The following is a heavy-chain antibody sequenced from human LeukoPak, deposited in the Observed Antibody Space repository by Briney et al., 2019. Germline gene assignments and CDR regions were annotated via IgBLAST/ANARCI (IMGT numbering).Heavy chain of an antibody. CDR2: IYTSGST. V-gene: IGHV4-4*07. D-gene: IGHD2-2*01. J-gene: IGHJ6*03. CDR1: GGSISSYH. CDR3: ARGYCSSTSCYGVDYYYYMDV. Sequence: NPSETLSLTCSVSGGSISSYHWSWIRQSAGKGLEWIGRIYTSGSTNYNPSLKSRVTMSVDTSKNQFSLKLSSVTAADTAVYYCARGYCSSTSCYGVDYYYYMDVWGKGTTVTVSS.